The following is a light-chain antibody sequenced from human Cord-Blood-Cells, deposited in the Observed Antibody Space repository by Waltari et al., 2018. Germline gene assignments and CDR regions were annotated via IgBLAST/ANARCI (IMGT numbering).Light chain of an antibody. V-gene: IGKV1-39*01. Sequence: DIQMTQYTHSLPESVGDRVTITCRASQSISSYLNWYQQKPGKAPKLLIYAASSLQSGVPSRFSGSGSGTDFTLTISSLQPEDFATYYCQQSYSTPITFGQGTRLEIK. J-gene: IGKJ5*01. CDR2: AAS. CDR1: QSISSY. CDR3: QQSYSTPIT.